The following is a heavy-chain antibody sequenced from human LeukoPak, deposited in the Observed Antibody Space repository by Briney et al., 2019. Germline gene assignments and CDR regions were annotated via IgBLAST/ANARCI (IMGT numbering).Heavy chain of an antibody. Sequence: GASVKVSCKASGYTFTGYYMHWVRQAPGQGLEWMGWINPNSGGTNYAQKFQGRVTMTRDTSISTAYMELSRLRSDDTAVYYCARDRAYDSSGYHFDYWGQGTLVTVSS. CDR2: INPNSGGT. CDR3: ARDRAYDSSGYHFDY. D-gene: IGHD3-22*01. CDR1: GYTFTGYY. J-gene: IGHJ4*02. V-gene: IGHV1-2*02.